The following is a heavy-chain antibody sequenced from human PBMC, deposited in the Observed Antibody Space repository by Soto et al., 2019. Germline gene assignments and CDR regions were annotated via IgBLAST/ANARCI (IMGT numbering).Heavy chain of an antibody. CDR2: ISAYNGNT. V-gene: IGHV1-18*01. J-gene: IGHJ5*02. D-gene: IGHD6-19*01. CDR1: GYTFTSYG. Sequence: ASVKVSCKASGYTFTSYGISWVRQAPGQGLEWMGWISAYNGNTNYAQKLQGRVTITADKSTSTAYMELSSLRSEDTAVYYCAGPGDYSSGWYPWGQGTLVTVSS. CDR3: AGPGDYSSGWYP.